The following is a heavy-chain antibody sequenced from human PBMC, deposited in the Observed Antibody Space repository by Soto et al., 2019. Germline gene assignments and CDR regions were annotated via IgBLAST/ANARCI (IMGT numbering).Heavy chain of an antibody. V-gene: IGHV3-21*01. CDR1: GFSFSTYS. J-gene: IGHJ4*02. CDR2: IRRSGDYT. CDR3: ASWPFNWNYLGY. Sequence: GGSLRLSCIASGFSFSTYSMNWVRQAPGKGLEWVSSIRRSGDYTYYADSLKGRFTISRDNAKNSLSLQMNSLRAEDTAVYYCASWPFNWNYLGYWGQGTLVTVSS. D-gene: IGHD1-20*01.